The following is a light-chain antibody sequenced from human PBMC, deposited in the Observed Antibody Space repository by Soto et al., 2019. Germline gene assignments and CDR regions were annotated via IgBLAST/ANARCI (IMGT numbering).Light chain of an antibody. J-gene: IGKJ1*01. CDR3: RQYVTSPPRT. CDR2: GIS. Sequence: EIVLTQSPGTLSLSPGERATLSCRASHTISSSYLAWYQQKPGQAPRLLMYGISRRATGIPDRFSGSGSGTDFTLAITRLEPEDVAVYYWRQYVTSPPRTFGQGTKVEIK. V-gene: IGKV3-20*01. CDR1: HTISSSY.